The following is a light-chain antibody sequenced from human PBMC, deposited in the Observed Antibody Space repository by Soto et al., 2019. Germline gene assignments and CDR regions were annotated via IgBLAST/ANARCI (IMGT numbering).Light chain of an antibody. J-gene: IGLJ1*01. CDR3: SSDAGSNIYV. V-gene: IGLV2-8*01. CDR2: EVS. Sequence: QSALTQPPSASGSPGQSVTISCTGTSIDIGGYYYVSWYQQHPGKAPKLMIYEVSKRPSGVPGRFSGSKSGNTASLTITGLQTEDESDYYCSSDAGSNIYVFGTGTKVTLL. CDR1: SIDIGGYYY.